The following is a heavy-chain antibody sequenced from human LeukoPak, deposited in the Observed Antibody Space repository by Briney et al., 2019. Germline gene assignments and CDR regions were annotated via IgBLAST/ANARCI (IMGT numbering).Heavy chain of an antibody. Sequence: GGSLRLSCAAPGFTFDDYGMSWVRQAPGKGLEWVSGINWNGGSTGYADSVKGRFTISRDNAKNSLYLQMNSLRAEDTAVYYCARAKFSAYTGNPGARKSSYDMDVWGKGTTVTVSS. CDR2: INWNGGST. CDR1: GFTFDDYG. CDR3: ARAKFSAYTGNPGARKSSYDMDV. D-gene: IGHD1-26*01. J-gene: IGHJ6*03. V-gene: IGHV3-20*04.